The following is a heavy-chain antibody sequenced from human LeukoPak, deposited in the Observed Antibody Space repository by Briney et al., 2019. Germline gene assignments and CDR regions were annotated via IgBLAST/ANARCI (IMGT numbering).Heavy chain of an antibody. CDR3: ARDRREGYCSSTSCSPYFDY. V-gene: IGHV3-66*01. J-gene: IGHJ4*02. CDR1: GFTVSSNY. CDR2: IYSGGST. Sequence: GGSLRLSCAASGFTVSSNYMSWVRQAPGKGLEWVSVIYSGGSTYYADSVKGRFTISRDNSKSTLYLQMNSLRAEDTAVYYCARDRREGYCSSTSCSPYFDYWGQGTLVTVSS. D-gene: IGHD2-2*01.